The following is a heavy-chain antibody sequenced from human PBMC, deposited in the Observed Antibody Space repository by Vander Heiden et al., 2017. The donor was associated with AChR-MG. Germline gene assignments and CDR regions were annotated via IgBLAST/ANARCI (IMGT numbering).Heavy chain of an antibody. CDR2: ISGVGGST. J-gene: IGHJ5*02. CDR1: GFTFINYA. CDR3: ARHPAAYYGSGLNWFDP. V-gene: IGHV3-23*01. D-gene: IGHD3-10*01. Sequence: EVQLLESGGGLVQPGRSLTLSCAASGFTFINYAMGWVGQAPGKGLEWVSVISGVGGSTYYADSVAGRFTISRDNAKNTLYLEMRNLRADDTAIYYCARHPAAYYGSGLNWFDPWGQGTLVTVSS.